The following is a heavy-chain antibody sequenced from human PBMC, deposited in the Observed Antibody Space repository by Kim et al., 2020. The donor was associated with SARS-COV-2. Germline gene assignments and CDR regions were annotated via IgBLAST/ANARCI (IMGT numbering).Heavy chain of an antibody. V-gene: IGHV4-34*01. Sequence: INHSGSTNYNPSLKSRVTISVDTSKNQFSLKLSSVTAADTAVYYCAWFDYWGQGTLVTVSS. CDR2: INHSGST. CDR3: AWFDY. J-gene: IGHJ4*02.